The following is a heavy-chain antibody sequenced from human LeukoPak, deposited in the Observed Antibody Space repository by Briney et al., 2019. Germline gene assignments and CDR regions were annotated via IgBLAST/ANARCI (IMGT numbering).Heavy chain of an antibody. CDR3: ARAHYGGYPFDY. CDR1: GGTFSSYA. D-gene: IGHD4-17*01. J-gene: IGHJ4*02. Sequence: SVKVSCKASGGTFSSYAISWVRQAPGQGLEWMGGIIPIFGTANYAQKFQGRVTITADESTSTAYMELSSLRSEDTAVYYCARAHYGGYPFDYWGQGTLVTVSS. V-gene: IGHV1-69*13. CDR2: IIPIFGTA.